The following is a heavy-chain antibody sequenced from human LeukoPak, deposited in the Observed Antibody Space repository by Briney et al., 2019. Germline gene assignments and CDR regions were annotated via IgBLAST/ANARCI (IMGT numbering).Heavy chain of an antibody. CDR3: ALGWYAIDY. Sequence: GGSLRLSCAVYGITFSRYSMNWVRQAPGKGLELVSYISSSSSTTYYADSVKGRFTISRDNARNLVHLEMNSLGAEDTALYYCALGWYAIDYWGQGTLVTVSS. J-gene: IGHJ4*02. CDR1: GITFSRYS. D-gene: IGHD6-19*01. V-gene: IGHV3-48*04. CDR2: ISSSSSTT.